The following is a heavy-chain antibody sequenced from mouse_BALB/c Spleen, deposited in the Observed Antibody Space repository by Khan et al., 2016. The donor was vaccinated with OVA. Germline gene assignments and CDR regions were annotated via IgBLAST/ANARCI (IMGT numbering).Heavy chain of an antibody. CDR3: VNHGSSSAWFTY. CDR1: DYTFTNYW. V-gene: IGHV1-7*01. CDR2: INPSTDYT. Sequence: XQLQQSGAELAKPGASVKMSCKASDYTFTNYWMHWVKQRPGQGREWIGYINPSTDYTEYNQKFKDKATLTADKSSSTAYMQLSSLTSEDSAVYYCVNHGSSSAWFTYWGQGTLVTVSA. D-gene: IGHD1-1*01. J-gene: IGHJ3*01.